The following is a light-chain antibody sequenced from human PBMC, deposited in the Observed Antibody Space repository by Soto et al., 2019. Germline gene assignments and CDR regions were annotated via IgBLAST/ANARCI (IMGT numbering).Light chain of an antibody. CDR2: SNN. V-gene: IGLV1-44*01. CDR1: SSNIKTNG. CDR3: ATWEDSLNGLI. Sequence: QSVLTQPPSASGTPGQRVTISCSGGSSNIKTNGVSWYQQVPGAAPKLLIYSNNQRPSGAPDRFTGSKSGTSASLAIAGLQSEDEATYHCATWEDSLNGLIFGGGTKLTVL. J-gene: IGLJ2*01.